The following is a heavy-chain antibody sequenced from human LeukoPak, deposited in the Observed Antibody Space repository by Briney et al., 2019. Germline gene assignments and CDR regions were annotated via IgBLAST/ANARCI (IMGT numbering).Heavy chain of an antibody. V-gene: IGHV3-23*01. J-gene: IGHJ5*02. Sequence: GGSLRLSCAVSGFPFSSYAMSWVRQAPGKGLECVSATRGDGGSAFYADSVQGRFTISRDNCKNTLYLQMNSLRAEDTAIYYCAKDSVAGMVGWFAPWGQGTLVTVSS. D-gene: IGHD6-19*01. CDR1: GFPFSSYA. CDR2: TRGDGGSA. CDR3: AKDSVAGMVGWFAP.